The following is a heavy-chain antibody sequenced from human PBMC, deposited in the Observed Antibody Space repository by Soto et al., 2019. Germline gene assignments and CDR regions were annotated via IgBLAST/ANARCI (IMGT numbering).Heavy chain of an antibody. Sequence: QVQLQESGPGLVKPSQTLSLTCTVSGGSISSGGYYWSWIRQHPGKGLEWIGYIYYSGSTYYNPSLISRVTITVDTSKNQFSLKLSTVTAADTAVYYCARFGYSTNIGIDYWGQGTLDTVSS. CDR1: GGSISSGGYY. V-gene: IGHV4-31*03. D-gene: IGHD3-22*01. CDR2: IYYSGST. CDR3: ARFGYSTNIGIDY. J-gene: IGHJ4*02.